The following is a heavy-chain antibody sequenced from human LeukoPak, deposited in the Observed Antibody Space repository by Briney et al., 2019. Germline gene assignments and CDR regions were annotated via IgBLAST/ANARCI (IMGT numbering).Heavy chain of an antibody. Sequence: GGSLRLSCAASGFTFSSYAMSWVRQAPGKGLEWVSAISGSGGSTYYADSVKGRFTISRDNSKNTLYLQMDSLRAEDTAVYYCAKDSWFGELSDYWGQGTLVTVSS. CDR1: GFTFSSYA. V-gene: IGHV3-23*01. CDR2: ISGSGGST. D-gene: IGHD3-10*01. J-gene: IGHJ4*02. CDR3: AKDSWFGELSDY.